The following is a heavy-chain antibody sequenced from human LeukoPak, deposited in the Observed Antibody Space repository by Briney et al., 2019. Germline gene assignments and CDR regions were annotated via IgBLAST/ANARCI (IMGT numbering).Heavy chain of an antibody. J-gene: IGHJ6*03. CDR1: GGSISSYY. V-gene: IGHV4-59*01. D-gene: IGHD6-13*01. Sequence: PSETLSLTCTVSGGSISSYYWSWIRQPPGRGLEWIGYIYYSGSTNYNPSLKRRVTISVDTSKNQFSLKLSSVTAADTAVYYCARDHEGASWYPPYYYYYYIDVWGKGTTVAVSS. CDR2: IYYSGST. CDR3: ARDHEGASWYPPYYYYYYIDV.